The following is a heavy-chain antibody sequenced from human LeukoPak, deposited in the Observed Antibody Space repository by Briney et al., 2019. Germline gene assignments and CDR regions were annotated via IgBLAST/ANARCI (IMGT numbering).Heavy chain of an antibody. V-gene: IGHV3-30*02. CDR2: IRYDGSDK. J-gene: IGHJ4*02. D-gene: IGHD5-18*01. CDR1: GFTFSNYA. Sequence: GGSLRLSCAASGFTFSNYAMHCVRQAPGKGLGRVAFIRYDGSDKYYADSVKVRFTISRDNSKNTLYLQMNSLRPEDTAVYYCAKGASYGDFFDYWGQGTLVTVSS. CDR3: AKGASYGDFFDY.